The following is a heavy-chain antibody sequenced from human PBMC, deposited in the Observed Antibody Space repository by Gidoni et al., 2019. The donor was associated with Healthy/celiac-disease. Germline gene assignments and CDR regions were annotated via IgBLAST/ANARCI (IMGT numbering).Heavy chain of an antibody. CDR2: MNRNSGNT. CDR1: GYTFTSYD. CDR3: ARGVDTAMVTYYYYGMDV. J-gene: IGHJ6*02. Sequence: QVQLVQSGPEVKKPGASVKVSRQASGYTFTSYDTNWVRQATGQGLEWMGWMNRNSGNTGYAQKFQGRVTVTRNTSIITAYMGLSSLGSEDTAVYYCARGVDTAMVTYYYYGMDVWGQGTTVTVSS. D-gene: IGHD5-18*01. V-gene: IGHV1-8*01.